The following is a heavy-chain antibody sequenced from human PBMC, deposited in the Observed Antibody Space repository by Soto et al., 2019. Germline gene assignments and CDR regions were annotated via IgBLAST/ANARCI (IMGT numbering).Heavy chain of an antibody. CDR1: GGTFSSYA. Sequence: SVKVSCKASGGTFSSYAISWVRQAPGQGLEWMGGIIPIFGTANYAQKFQGRVTITADKSTSTAYMELSSLRSEDTAVYYCARVIIVVVTAFNYYGMDVWGQGTTVTAPQ. V-gene: IGHV1-69*06. D-gene: IGHD2-21*02. CDR3: ARVIIVVVTAFNYYGMDV. J-gene: IGHJ6*01. CDR2: IIPIFGTA.